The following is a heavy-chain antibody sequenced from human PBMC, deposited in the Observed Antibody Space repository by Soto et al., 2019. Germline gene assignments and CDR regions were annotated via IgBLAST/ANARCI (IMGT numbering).Heavy chain of an antibody. CDR3: AGGGGNSGYFFDY. Sequence: SETLSLRCAVYGGSLSDYSWSWIRQSPEKGLEWIGEINHGGNTKYNPSLKSRVTISVDTSSNRVSLILTSSTAADTVVYRWAGGGGNSGYFFDYWGRGTLVTVSS. CDR2: INHGGNT. J-gene: IGHJ4*02. V-gene: IGHV4-34*01. D-gene: IGHD5-12*01. CDR1: GGSLSDYS.